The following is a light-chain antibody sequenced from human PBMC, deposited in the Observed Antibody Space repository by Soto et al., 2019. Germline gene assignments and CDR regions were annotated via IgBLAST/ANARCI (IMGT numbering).Light chain of an antibody. V-gene: IGKV3-20*01. Sequence: EIVLTQSPGTLSLSPGERATLSCRASQTVSSSYLAWYQQKPGQAPRLLMYGASSRTTGIPDRFSGSGSGTDFSLTISILEPEDFARYYCHQYGGSPTWTFGQGTKVENK. J-gene: IGKJ1*01. CDR1: QTVSSSY. CDR3: HQYGGSPTWT. CDR2: GAS.